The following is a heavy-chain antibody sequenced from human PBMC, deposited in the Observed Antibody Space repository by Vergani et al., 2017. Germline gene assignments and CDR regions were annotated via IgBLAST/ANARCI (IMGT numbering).Heavy chain of an antibody. CDR2: IYYSGTT. D-gene: IGHD3-22*01. J-gene: IGHJ4*02. Sequence: QLQLQESGPGLVKPSETLSLSCTVSGGSISSSSYYWAWVRQPPGKGLEWIGSIYYSGTTYYNVSLKSRVTMSVDTSKNQFSLRLSSLTAADTAVYYCARRLPLYESSGYYHDFWGQGTLVIVSS. CDR1: GGSISSSSYY. CDR3: ARRLPLYESSGYYHDF. V-gene: IGHV4-39*01.